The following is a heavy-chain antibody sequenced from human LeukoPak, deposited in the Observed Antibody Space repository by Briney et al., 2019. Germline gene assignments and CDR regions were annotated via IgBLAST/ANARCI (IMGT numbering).Heavy chain of an antibody. J-gene: IGHJ6*03. CDR3: ARGYCSSTSCSQGVYYMDV. CDR1: GYTFTVYY. D-gene: IGHD2-2*01. Sequence: ASVKVSCKASGYTFTVYYMHWVRQAPGQGLEWMGWINPNSGGTDYAQKFQGRVPMTSHTSISTAYLELSRLRSDDTAVYYCARGYCSSTSCSQGVYYMDVWGKRTTVTVSS. V-gene: IGHV1-2*02. CDR2: INPNSGGT.